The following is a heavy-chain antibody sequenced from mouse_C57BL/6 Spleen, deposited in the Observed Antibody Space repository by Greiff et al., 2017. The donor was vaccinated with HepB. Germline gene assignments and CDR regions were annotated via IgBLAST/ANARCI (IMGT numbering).Heavy chain of an antibody. Sequence: EVQLQQSGPELVKPGASVKISCKASGYTFTDYYMNWVKQSHGKSLEWIGDINPNNGGTSYNQKFKGKATLTVDKSSSTAYMELRSLTSEDSAVYYCARSGDGDAMDYWGQGTSVTVSS. CDR1: GYTFTDYY. V-gene: IGHV1-26*01. CDR2: INPNNGGT. D-gene: IGHD3-1*01. CDR3: ARSGDGDAMDY. J-gene: IGHJ4*01.